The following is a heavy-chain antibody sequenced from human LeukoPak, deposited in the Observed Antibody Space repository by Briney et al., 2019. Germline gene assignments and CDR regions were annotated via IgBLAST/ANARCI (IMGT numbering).Heavy chain of an antibody. CDR3: AGHRSGWSFDY. Sequence: PGGSLRLSCAASGFTFTSYWMLWVRQAPGKGLVWVSRINGDGSGTSYADSVKGRFTISRDNAKNTLYLQMNSLRAEDTAVYYCAGHRSGWSFDYWGHGTLVTVSS. CDR1: GFTFTSYW. J-gene: IGHJ4*01. CDR2: INGDGSGT. V-gene: IGHV3-74*01. D-gene: IGHD2-15*01.